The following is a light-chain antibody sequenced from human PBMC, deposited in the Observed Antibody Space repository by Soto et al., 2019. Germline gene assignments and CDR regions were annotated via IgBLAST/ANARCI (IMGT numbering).Light chain of an antibody. CDR3: QQYGSSPTWT. Sequence: EIVLTQSPATLSVSPGDRASLSCRASQSVSTNLAWYQHKPGQPPRLLFYSVSARASGVPARYSVSGSETDFTLTISSLQSEDLAVYYCQQYGSSPTWTFGQGTKVEIK. J-gene: IGKJ1*01. V-gene: IGKV3-15*01. CDR2: SVS. CDR1: QSVSTN.